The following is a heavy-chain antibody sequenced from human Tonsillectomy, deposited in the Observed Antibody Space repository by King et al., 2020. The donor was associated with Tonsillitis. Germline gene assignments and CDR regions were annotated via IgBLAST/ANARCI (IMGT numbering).Heavy chain of an antibody. Sequence: VQLVESGGGLVKPGGSLRLSCAASGFTFSDYYMSWIRQAPGKGLEWVSYISTSSSYTNYADSVKGRFTISRDNAKNSLFLQMNSLRAEDTAVYYCARDWRYVDVPMVFVVAQAFDIWGQGTIVTVSS. CDR3: ARDWRYVDVPMVFVVAQAFDI. V-gene: IGHV3-11*06. CDR2: ISTSSSYT. D-gene: IGHD5-18*01. CDR1: GFTFSDYY. J-gene: IGHJ3*02.